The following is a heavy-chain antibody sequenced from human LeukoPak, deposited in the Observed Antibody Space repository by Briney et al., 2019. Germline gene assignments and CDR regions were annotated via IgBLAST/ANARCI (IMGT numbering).Heavy chain of an antibody. CDR1: GGSISSYY. Sequence: SETLSLTCTVSGGSISSYYWSWIRQPPGKGLEWIGYIYTSGNTNYNPSLKSRVTISVDTSKNQFSLKLKSVTAADTAVYYCARHCSGGSWSHPSYYYYMDVWGKGTTVTVSS. CDR2: IYTSGNT. D-gene: IGHD2-15*01. V-gene: IGHV4-4*09. CDR3: ARHCSGGSWSHPSYYYYMDV. J-gene: IGHJ6*03.